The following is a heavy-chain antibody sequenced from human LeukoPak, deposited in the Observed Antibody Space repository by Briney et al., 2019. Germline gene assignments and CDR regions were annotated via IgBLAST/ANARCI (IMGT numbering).Heavy chain of an antibody. CDR3: ARGPFKDPYYMDV. CDR2: INPNSGGT. J-gene: IGHJ6*03. V-gene: IGHV1-2*02. Sequence: ASVKVSCKASGYTFTGYYMHWVRQAPGQGLEWMGWINPNSGGTNYAQKFQGRVTMTRDTSISTAYMELSRLRSDDAAVYYCARGPFKDPYYMDVWGKGTTVTVSS. CDR1: GYTFTGYY.